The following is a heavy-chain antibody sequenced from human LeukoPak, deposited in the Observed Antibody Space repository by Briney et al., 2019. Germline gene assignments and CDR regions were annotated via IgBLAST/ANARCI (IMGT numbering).Heavy chain of an antibody. CDR1: GGSLSSYY. V-gene: IGHV4-4*07. Sequence: SETLSLTCTVSGGSLSSYYWTWLRQPAGEGLEWIGRITNSGGTNYNPSLKSRVTMSVDPSKNQFFLKLTSVTAADTAVYYCAREGRRASPGYWGQGTLVTVSS. CDR3: AREGRRASPGY. J-gene: IGHJ4*02. CDR2: ITNSGGT. D-gene: IGHD6-6*01.